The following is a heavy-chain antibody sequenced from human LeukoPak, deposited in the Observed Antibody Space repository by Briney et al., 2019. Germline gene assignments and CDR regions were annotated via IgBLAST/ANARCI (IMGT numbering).Heavy chain of an antibody. V-gene: IGHV4-34*01. Sequence: SETLSLTCAVYGGSFSAYYWSWIRQPPGKGLEWIGEINHSGSTNYNPSLKSRVTISVDTSKNQFSLKLSSVTAADTAVYYRARGRFYYDSSGYLGAFDIWGQGTMVTVSS. CDR1: GGSFSAYY. CDR3: ARGRFYYDSSGYLGAFDI. J-gene: IGHJ3*02. D-gene: IGHD3-22*01. CDR2: INHSGST.